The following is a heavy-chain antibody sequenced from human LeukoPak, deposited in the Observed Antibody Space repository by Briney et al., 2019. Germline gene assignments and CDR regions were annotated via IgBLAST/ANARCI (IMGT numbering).Heavy chain of an antibody. CDR1: GFTFSDYA. J-gene: IGHJ4*02. V-gene: IGHV3-30*04. CDR2: MPPDGSNT. CDR3: AKDSSYCSSTSCYVDYFDY. D-gene: IGHD2-2*01. Sequence: GRSLRLSCAASGFTFSDYAMHWVRQAPGKGLEWVALMPPDGSNTHYADSVKGRFTISRDNPKNTLYLQMNSLRAEDTAVYYCAKDSSYCSSTSCYVDYFDYWGQGTLVTVSS.